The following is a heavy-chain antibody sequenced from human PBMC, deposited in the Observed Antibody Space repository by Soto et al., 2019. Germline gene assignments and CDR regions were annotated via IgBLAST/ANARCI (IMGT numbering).Heavy chain of an antibody. V-gene: IGHV1-3*01. D-gene: IGHD3-3*01. J-gene: IGHJ4*02. CDR3: ARGLDFWSGYYTVNFDY. Sequence: ASVKVSCKASGYTFTSYAMLWVRQASGQRLEWMGWINAGNGNTKYSQKFQGRVTITRDTSASTAYMELSSLRSEDTAVYYCARGLDFWSGYYTVNFDYWGQGTLVTVSS. CDR2: INAGNGNT. CDR1: GYTFTSYA.